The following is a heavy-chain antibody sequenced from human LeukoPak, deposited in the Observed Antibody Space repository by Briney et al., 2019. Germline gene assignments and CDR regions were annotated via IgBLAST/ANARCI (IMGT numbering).Heavy chain of an antibody. Sequence: GGSLRLSCTASGFTFGDYAMSWFRQAPGKGLERVGFIRSKAYGGTTEYAASVKGRFTISRDDSKSIAYLQMNSLETEDTAVYYCTRDLVQEGLGGYYFDYWGQGTLVTVSS. CDR3: TRDLVQEGLGGYYFDY. D-gene: IGHD6-19*01. CDR1: GFTFGDYA. CDR2: IRSKAYGGTT. V-gene: IGHV3-49*03. J-gene: IGHJ4*02.